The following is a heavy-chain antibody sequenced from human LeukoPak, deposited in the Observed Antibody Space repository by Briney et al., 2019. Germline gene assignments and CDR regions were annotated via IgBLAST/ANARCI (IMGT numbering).Heavy chain of an antibody. V-gene: IGHV4-39*01. CDR3: ARHSSGSGGAFQY. D-gene: IGHD6-19*01. CDR2: IYYGGST. Sequence: ETLSLTCTVSGGSISSSNYYWRWIRQPPGKGLEYIGVIYYGGSTYYNPSLKSQVAISVDTSKNLFSLRLSSVTAADTAVYYCARHSSGSGGAFQYWGQGTPVTVSS. CDR1: GGSISSSNYY. J-gene: IGHJ4*02.